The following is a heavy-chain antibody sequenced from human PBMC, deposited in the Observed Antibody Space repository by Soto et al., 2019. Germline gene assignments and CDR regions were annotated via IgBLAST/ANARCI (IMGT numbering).Heavy chain of an antibody. CDR1: GFTFSSYA. J-gene: IGHJ6*04. V-gene: IGHV3-30-3*01. Sequence: QVQLVESGGGVVQPGRSLRLSCAASGFTFSSYAMHWVRQAPGKGLEWVAVISYDGSNKYYADSVKGRFTISRDNSKNTLYLQMNSLRAEDTAVYYCASYTYAVRGVMGMDVWGKGTTVTVAS. D-gene: IGHD3-10*01. CDR3: ASYTYAVRGVMGMDV. CDR2: ISYDGSNK.